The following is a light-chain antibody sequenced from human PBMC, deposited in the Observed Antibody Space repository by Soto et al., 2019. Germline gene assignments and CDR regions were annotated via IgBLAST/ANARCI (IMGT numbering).Light chain of an antibody. CDR2: ATS. J-gene: IGKJ2*01. V-gene: IGKV3-15*01. CDR3: QQYNNLYT. CDR1: QSVSSN. Sequence: ETVMTQSPGTLSVSPGETVTVSCRASQSVSSNLAWYQQKPGQAPRLLIYATSTRATGIPARFSGSGSGTDFTLTISSLQFEDFAVYYCQQYNNLYTFGQGTKLEIK.